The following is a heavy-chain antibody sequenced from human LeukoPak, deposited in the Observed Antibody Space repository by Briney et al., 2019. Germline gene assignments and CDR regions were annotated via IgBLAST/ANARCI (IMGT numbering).Heavy chain of an antibody. CDR1: GYTLTDYY. V-gene: IGHV1-2*02. D-gene: IGHD1-14*01. Sequence: ASVKVSCKASGYTLTDYYMHWVRQAPGQGLEWMGWINPNSGATKSAQKFQGRVTMTRDTSISTAYMELSRLRSDDTAVYYCASWPAGGDYWGQGTLVTVSS. CDR3: ASWPAGGDY. CDR2: INPNSGAT. J-gene: IGHJ4*02.